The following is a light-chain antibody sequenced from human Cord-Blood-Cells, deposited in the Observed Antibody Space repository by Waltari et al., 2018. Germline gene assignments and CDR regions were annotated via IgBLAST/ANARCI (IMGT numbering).Light chain of an antibody. Sequence: QSALTQPASVSGSPGQSITISCTGTSSDVGGYNYVSWYQQHPGKAPKLMIYDVSNRPSGGSNRFSGSKSGNTASLTISALQAEDEADYYCSSYTSSSTWVFGGGTKLTVL. CDR2: DVS. J-gene: IGLJ3*02. CDR3: SSYTSSSTWV. CDR1: SSDVGGYNY. V-gene: IGLV2-14*01.